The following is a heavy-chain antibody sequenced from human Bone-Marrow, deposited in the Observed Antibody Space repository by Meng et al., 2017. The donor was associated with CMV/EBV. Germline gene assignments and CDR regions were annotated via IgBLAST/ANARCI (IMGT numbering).Heavy chain of an antibody. J-gene: IGHJ4*02. Sequence: GESLKISCEASGFSFSNYAMSWVRQAPGKGLEWVSSISSSSSYIYYADSVKGRFTISRDNAKNSLYLQMNSLRAEETAVYYCARDLTIFGGGYWGQGTLVTVSS. CDR2: ISSSSSYI. CDR1: GFSFSNYA. V-gene: IGHV3-21*01. CDR3: ARDLTIFGGGY. D-gene: IGHD3-3*01.